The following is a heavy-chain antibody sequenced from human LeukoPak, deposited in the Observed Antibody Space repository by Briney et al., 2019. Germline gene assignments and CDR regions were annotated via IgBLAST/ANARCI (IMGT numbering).Heavy chain of an antibody. J-gene: IGHJ4*02. D-gene: IGHD6-13*01. CDR1: GFTFDDYG. CDR3: ARAAAGSYYFDY. CDR2: ISRDSGGI. V-gene: IGHV3-9*01. Sequence: GRSLRLSCAASGFTFDDYGMHWVRQAPGKGLEWVSGISRDSGGIGYADSVKGRFTISRDNAKNSLYLQMNSLRAEDTAVYYCARAAAGSYYFDYWGQGTLVTVSS.